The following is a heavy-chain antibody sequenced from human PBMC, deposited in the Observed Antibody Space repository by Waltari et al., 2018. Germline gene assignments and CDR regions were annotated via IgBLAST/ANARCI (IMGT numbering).Heavy chain of an antibody. Sequence: QVQLVESGGGGVQPGRSLRLSCESSRFTFSSYGMHWVRQAPGKGLEWVAVIWYDGSNKYYADSVKGRFTISRDNSKNTLYLQMNSLRAEDTAMYYCAKDKRHYDSSGYYDYWGQGTLVTVSS. J-gene: IGHJ4*02. CDR2: IWYDGSNK. V-gene: IGHV3-30*18. D-gene: IGHD3-22*01. CDR1: RFTFSSYG. CDR3: AKDKRHYDSSGYYDY.